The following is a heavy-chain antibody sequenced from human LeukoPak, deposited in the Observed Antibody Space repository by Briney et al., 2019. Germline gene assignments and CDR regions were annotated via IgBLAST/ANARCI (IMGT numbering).Heavy chain of an antibody. V-gene: IGHV3-33*01. CDR1: GFTFSSYG. CDR2: IWYDGSNK. Sequence: GRSLRLSCAASGFTFSSYGMHWVRQAPGKGLEWVAVIWYDGSNKYYADSVKGRFTISRDNSKNTLYLQMNSLKTEDTAVYYCTTVLAAAGKSFYYYGMDVWGQGTTVTVSS. J-gene: IGHJ6*02. CDR3: TTVLAAAGKSFYYYGMDV. D-gene: IGHD6-13*01.